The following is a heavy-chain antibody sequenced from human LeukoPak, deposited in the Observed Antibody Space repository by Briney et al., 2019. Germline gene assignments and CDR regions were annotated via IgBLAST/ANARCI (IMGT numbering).Heavy chain of an antibody. CDR3: AKVAYYYDSTGYYYFDY. J-gene: IGHJ4*02. CDR2: ISGSGGST. Sequence: GGSLRLSCAASGFTFSSYAMSWVRQAPGKGLEWVSAISGSGGSTYYADSVKGRFTISRDNSKNTLYLQMNSLRAEDTAVYYCAKVAYYYDSTGYYYFDYWGQGTLVTVSS. CDR1: GFTFSSYA. V-gene: IGHV3-23*01. D-gene: IGHD3-22*01.